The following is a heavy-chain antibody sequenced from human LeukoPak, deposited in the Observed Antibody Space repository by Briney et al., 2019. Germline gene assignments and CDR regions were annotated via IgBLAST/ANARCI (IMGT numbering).Heavy chain of an antibody. V-gene: IGHV3-7*01. CDR1: GLIFRRFW. CDR3: ARERDGRFCDY. J-gene: IGHJ4*02. Sequence: GGSLRLSCEVSGLIFRRFWMSWVRQAPGKGLEWVANINQEGSEKYFVDSVRGRFTISRDNAKNSLHLQMNTLTAEDTAVYYCARERDGRFCDYWGQGALVTVSS. CDR2: INQEGSEK. D-gene: IGHD5-24*01.